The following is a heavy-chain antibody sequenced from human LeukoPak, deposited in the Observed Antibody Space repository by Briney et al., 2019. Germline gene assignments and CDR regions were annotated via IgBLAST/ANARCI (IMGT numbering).Heavy chain of an antibody. Sequence: GGSLRLSCAASGFTFSSYSMNWVRQAPGKGLEWVSSISSSSSYIYYADSVKGRFTISRDNAKNSLYLQMNSLRAEDTAVYYWGGGGGGGYCSGGSCYGVYYFDYWGQGTLVTVSS. CDR2: ISSSSSYI. CDR3: GGGGGGGYCSGGSCYGVYYFDY. V-gene: IGHV3-21*01. D-gene: IGHD2-15*01. CDR1: GFTFSSYS. J-gene: IGHJ4*02.